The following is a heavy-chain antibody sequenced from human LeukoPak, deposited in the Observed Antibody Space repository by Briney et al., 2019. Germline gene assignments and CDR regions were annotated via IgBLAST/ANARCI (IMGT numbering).Heavy chain of an antibody. CDR3: ARVSSGGYFHTYYFDY. CDR1: GGSISGYY. V-gene: IGHV4-59*01. J-gene: IGHJ4*02. D-gene: IGHD3-22*01. Sequence: SETLSLXCTVSGGSISGYYWSWIRQPPGKGLESIGYIRYSGTTNYSPSLKSRATISVDTSKNQFSLNLISVTAADTAIYYCARVSSGGYFHTYYFDYWGQGTLVTVSS. CDR2: IRYSGTT.